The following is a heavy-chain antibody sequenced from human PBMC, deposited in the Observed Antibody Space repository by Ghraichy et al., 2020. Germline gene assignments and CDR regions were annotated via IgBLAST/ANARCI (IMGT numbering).Heavy chain of an antibody. CDR2: IYYSGST. CDR3: VRLAYCGGDCLTYGMDV. D-gene: IGHD2-21*02. CDR1: DDSFSSRSYY. J-gene: IGHJ6*02. V-gene: IGHV4-39*01. Sequence: SETLSLTCTVSDDSFSSRSYYWGWIRQSPGKGLDWIGSIYYSGSTYYNAPLKSRVIISLDTSKKQFSLRLNSVTAEDTAVYFCVRLAYCGGDCLTYGMDVWGQGTTFIVSS.